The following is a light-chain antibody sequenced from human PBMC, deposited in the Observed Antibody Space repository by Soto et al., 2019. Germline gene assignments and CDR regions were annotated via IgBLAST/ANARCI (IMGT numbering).Light chain of an antibody. V-gene: IGKV1-5*01. CDR2: DAS. CDR3: QQYNSFVT. J-gene: IGKJ1*01. Sequence: DIQMTQSPSTLSASVGDRVSITCRASQTISSWLAWYQQKPGKAPKLLIYDASSLESGVPSRFSGSGSGTEFTLTISSLLPDDFATYYCQQYNSFVTFSQGTKVEIK. CDR1: QTISSW.